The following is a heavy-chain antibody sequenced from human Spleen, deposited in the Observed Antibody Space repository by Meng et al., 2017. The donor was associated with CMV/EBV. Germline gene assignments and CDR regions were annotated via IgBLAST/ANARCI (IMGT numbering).Heavy chain of an antibody. CDR1: GFTVSSNY. CDR2: ISNSGTTL. CDR3: ATTRSTRGPFDI. D-gene: IGHD5-24*01. J-gene: IGHJ3*02. Sequence: GGSLRLSCAASGFTVSSNYMSWVRQAPGRGLEWVSYISNSGTTLDVADSMRGRFTISRDNAKNSLYLLMNSLRAEDTAVYYCATTRSTRGPFDIWGLGTMVTVSS. V-gene: IGHV3-11*04.